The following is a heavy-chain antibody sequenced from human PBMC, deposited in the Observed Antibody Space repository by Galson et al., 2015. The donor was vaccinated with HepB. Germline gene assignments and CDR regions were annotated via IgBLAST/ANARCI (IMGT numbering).Heavy chain of an antibody. CDR3: ARGAGHSTYFFEY. CDR1: GFTFDDYG. CDR2: IDWSGGRR. Sequence: SLRLSCAASGFTFDDYGMSWVRQAPGKGPEWVSGIDWSGGRRGHADSVKGRFTMFRDNAKNTLYLQMNRLRAEDTAVYHCARGAGHSTYFFEYWGQGTLVTVSS. J-gene: IGHJ4*02. D-gene: IGHD2-2*01. V-gene: IGHV3-20*01.